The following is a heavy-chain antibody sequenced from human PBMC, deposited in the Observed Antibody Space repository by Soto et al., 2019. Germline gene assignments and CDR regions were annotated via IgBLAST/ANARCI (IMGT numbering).Heavy chain of an antibody. CDR3: ARDRGSGSYYISGNWFDP. CDR2: ISHSGST. V-gene: IGHV4-4*02. J-gene: IGHJ5*02. CDR1: GGSITSSNW. D-gene: IGHD3-10*01. Sequence: SETLSLTCAVSGGSITSSNWWSWVRQPQGRGLEWLGQISHSGSTDYNPSLKSRVSISVDTSKNQFSLKLSSVTAADTAVYYCARDRGSGSYYISGNWFDPWGQGTLVTVSS.